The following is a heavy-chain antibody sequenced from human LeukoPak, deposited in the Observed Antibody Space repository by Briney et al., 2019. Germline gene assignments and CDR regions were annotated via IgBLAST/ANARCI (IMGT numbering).Heavy chain of an antibody. CDR1: GYSITSYW. D-gene: IGHD3-22*01. Sequence: TGESLKISCKASGYSITSYWIGWVRQMPGKGLEWMGIIYPGDSDTRYSPSFQGQVTISADKSISTAYLQWSSLKASDTAMYYCARISQSKGYYYDSQEGYYFDYWGQGTLVTVSS. V-gene: IGHV5-51*01. CDR2: IYPGDSDT. CDR3: ARISQSKGYYYDSQEGYYFDY. J-gene: IGHJ4*02.